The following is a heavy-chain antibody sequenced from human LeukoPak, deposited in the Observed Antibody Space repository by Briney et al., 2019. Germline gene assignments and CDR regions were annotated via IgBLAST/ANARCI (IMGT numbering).Heavy chain of an antibody. D-gene: IGHD6-13*01. CDR3: GRDWGRKGYSANAWFDP. CDR1: IGSISSYY. V-gene: IGHV4-4*07. CDR2: HYTSQSN. Sequence: SDTLALTCSVSIGSISSYYWSWIPHPAAKGWECIGRHYTSQSNKYNHSLKSRVTMSVDTSKNQFSLKLSSVTAADTAVYYCGRDWGRKGYSANAWFDPWAREPWSPSPQ. J-gene: IGHJ5*02.